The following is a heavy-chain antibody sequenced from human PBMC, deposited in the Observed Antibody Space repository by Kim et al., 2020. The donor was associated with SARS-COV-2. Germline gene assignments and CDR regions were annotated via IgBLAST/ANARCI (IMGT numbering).Heavy chain of an antibody. CDR1: GGSISSYY. CDR2: LYYSGST. Sequence: SETLSLTCIVSGGSISSYYWSWIRQPPGKGLEWIGYLYYSGSTNYTPSLKSRVTISVDTSKNQFSLKLRSVTAADTAVYYCARVKSGWYGEANGFDPWG. J-gene: IGHJ5*02. CDR3: ARVKSGWYGEANGFDP. D-gene: IGHD6-19*01. V-gene: IGHV4-59*13.